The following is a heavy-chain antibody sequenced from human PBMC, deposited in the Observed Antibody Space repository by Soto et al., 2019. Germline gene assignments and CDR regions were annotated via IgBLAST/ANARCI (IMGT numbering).Heavy chain of an antibody. Sequence: SETLSLTCTVSGGSISSSSYYWGWIRQPPGKGLEWIGSIYYSGSTYYNPSLKSRVTISVDTSKNQFSLKLSSVTAADTAVYYCARSWFGEPRAIDYWGQGTLVTVSS. D-gene: IGHD3-10*01. CDR3: ARSWFGEPRAIDY. V-gene: IGHV4-39*07. CDR1: GGSISSSSYY. J-gene: IGHJ4*02. CDR2: IYYSGST.